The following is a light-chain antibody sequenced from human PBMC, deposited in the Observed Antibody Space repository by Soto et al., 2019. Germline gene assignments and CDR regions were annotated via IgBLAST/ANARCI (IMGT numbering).Light chain of an antibody. CDR3: QHFGDSPT. CDR1: QSLSNNS. Sequence: EIVLTQSPATLSVSPGERVSLSCGASQSLSNNSLAWYQQRPGLAPRLLIFDASSRATGIPDRFSGSGSGTDSTLTISRLEPEYFAIYYCQHFGDSPTFGGGTKVEFK. V-gene: IGKV3D-20*01. J-gene: IGKJ4*01. CDR2: DAS.